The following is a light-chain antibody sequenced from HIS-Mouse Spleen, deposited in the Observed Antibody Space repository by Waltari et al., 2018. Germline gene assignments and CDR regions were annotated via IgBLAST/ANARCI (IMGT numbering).Light chain of an antibody. CDR2: EGS. CDR1: ISGLGSDNL. V-gene: IGLV2-23*01. J-gene: IGLJ3*02. CDR3: CSYAGSSTWV. Sequence: QSARTQPASESGSPGQSITIPCTGTISGLGSDNLVSWYQQHPGKAPKPMIYEGSKRPSGVSNRFSGSKSGNTASLTISGLQAEDEADYYYCSYAGSSTWVFGGGTKLTVL.